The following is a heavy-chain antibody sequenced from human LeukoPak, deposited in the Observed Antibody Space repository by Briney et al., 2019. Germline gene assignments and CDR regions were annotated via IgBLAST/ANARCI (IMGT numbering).Heavy chain of an antibody. CDR2: ISGSGGST. CDR1: GFTFSSYA. Sequence: GGSLRLSCAASGFTFSSYAMSWVRQAPGKGLEGVSAISGSGGSTYYADSVKGRFTISRDNSKNTLYLQMNSLRSEDTAVYYCARDPVAAAGTINWFDPWGQGTQVTVSS. J-gene: IGHJ5*02. D-gene: IGHD6-13*01. V-gene: IGHV3-23*01. CDR3: ARDPVAAAGTINWFDP.